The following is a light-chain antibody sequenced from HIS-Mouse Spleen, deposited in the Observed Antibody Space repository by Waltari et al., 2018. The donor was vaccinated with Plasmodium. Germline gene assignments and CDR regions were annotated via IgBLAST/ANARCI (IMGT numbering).Light chain of an antibody. V-gene: IGKV3-15*01. J-gene: IGKJ3*01. Sequence: EIVMTQSPATLSVSPGARATLSCRASQSVSSNLAWYQQTPGQAPRLISYGASTRATGIPARFSGSGSGTEFTLTISSLQSEDFAVYYCQQYNNWSFTFGPGTKVDIK. CDR2: GAS. CDR1: QSVSSN. CDR3: QQYNNWSFT.